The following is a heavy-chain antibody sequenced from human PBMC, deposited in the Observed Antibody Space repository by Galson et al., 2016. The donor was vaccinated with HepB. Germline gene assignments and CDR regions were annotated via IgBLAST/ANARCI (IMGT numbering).Heavy chain of an antibody. J-gene: IGHJ5*01. V-gene: IGHV1-69*13. D-gene: IGHD2-15*01. CDR2: IIPIINSA. CDR3: ASTYCTGGSCLLTWFDS. CDR1: GGTFSSYA. Sequence: SVKVSCKASGGTFSSYAISWVRQAPGQGLKWMGGIIPIINSAMYAQEFQGRVTITADVSTSTAYMGVSSLRSEDTAVYYCASTYCTGGSCLLTWFDSWGQGTLVTVSS.